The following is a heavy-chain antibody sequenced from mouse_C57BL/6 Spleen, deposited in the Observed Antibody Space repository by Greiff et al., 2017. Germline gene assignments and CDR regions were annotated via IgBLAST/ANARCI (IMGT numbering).Heavy chain of an antibody. CDR3: ARRLRLPYLYFYG. V-gene: IGHV1-69*01. J-gene: IGHJ1*03. CDR1: GYTFTSYW. CDR2: IDPSDSCT. D-gene: IGHD3-2*02. Sequence: VQLHQPGAELVMPGASVKLSCKASGYTFTSYWMHWVKQRPGQGLEWIGEIDPSDSCTNYNQKFKGKSILTVDNSSNTTFMQLSSLTSEDAAVYYCARRLRLPYLYFYGWGTGPTVTVSS.